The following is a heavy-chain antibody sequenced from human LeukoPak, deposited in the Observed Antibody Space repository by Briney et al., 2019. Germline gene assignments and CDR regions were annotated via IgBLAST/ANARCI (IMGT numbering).Heavy chain of an antibody. CDR1: GLTFSSYA. CDR2: IGGSGDST. J-gene: IGHJ4*02. V-gene: IGHV3-23*01. CDR3: AKEADDWYPRPFDY. Sequence: GGPRRSSCEAPGLTFSSYAMPWFRQAPGKGLDWFSAIGGSGDSTYYADSVKGRFTISRDNSKNTLYLQMNSLTAEDTAVYYCAKEADDWYPRPFDYWGQGTLVTVSS. D-gene: IGHD3-9*01.